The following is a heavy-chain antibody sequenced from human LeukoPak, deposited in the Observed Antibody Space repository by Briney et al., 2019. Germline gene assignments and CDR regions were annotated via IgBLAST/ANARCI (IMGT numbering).Heavy chain of an antibody. CDR1: GFTFSSYS. J-gene: IGHJ4*02. V-gene: IGHV3-21*01. Sequence: GGSLRLSCAASGFTFSSYSMNWVRQAPGKGLEWASSISSSSSYIYYADSVKGRFTISRDNAKNSLYLQMNSLRAEDTAVYYCARDRWDSSWLYYFDYWGQGTLVTVSS. CDR3: ARDRWDSSWLYYFDY. CDR2: ISSSSSYI. D-gene: IGHD6-13*01.